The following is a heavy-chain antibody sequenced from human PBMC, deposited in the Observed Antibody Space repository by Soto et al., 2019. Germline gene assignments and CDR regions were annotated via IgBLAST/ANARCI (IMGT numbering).Heavy chain of an antibody. CDR3: ATIAAAGRNFDY. Sequence: QVQLVESGGGVVQPGRSLRLSCAASGFTFSSYAMHWVRQAPGKGLEWVAVISYDGSNKYYADSVKGRFTISRDNSKNTLYRQMNSLRAEDTAVYYCATIAAAGRNFDYWGQGTLVTVSS. CDR1: GFTFSSYA. V-gene: IGHV3-30-3*01. CDR2: ISYDGSNK. D-gene: IGHD6-13*01. J-gene: IGHJ4*02.